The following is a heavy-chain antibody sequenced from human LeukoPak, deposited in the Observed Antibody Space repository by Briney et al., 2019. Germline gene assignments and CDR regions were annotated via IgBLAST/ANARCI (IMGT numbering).Heavy chain of an antibody. V-gene: IGHV3-7*01. CDR3: AHLGGMVIQN. CDR2: IREDGSEK. CDR1: AFTLSNYW. J-gene: IGHJ1*01. Sequence: PGGSLRLSCVGSAFTLSNYWMSWVRQAPGKGLEWVANIREDGSEKKYVDSVKGRFTISRDNAKNSLDLQMSSLRAEDTAVYYCAHLGGMVIQNWGQGTLVTVSS. D-gene: IGHD3-16*01.